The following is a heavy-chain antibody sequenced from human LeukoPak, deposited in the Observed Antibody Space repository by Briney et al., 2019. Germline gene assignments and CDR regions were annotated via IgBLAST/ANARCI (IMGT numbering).Heavy chain of an antibody. CDR3: ARNNDMDV. CDR1: GFILSNHW. J-gene: IGHJ6*02. Sequence: GGSLRLSCTASGFILSNHWMTWVRQAPGKGPEWVANMNKDGSEKYYVDSVKGRFTISRDTAKNSLYLQMNNLRVEDTALYYCARNNDMDVWGQGTTVVVSS. CDR2: MNKDGSEK. V-gene: IGHV3-7*03. D-gene: IGHD1/OR15-1a*01.